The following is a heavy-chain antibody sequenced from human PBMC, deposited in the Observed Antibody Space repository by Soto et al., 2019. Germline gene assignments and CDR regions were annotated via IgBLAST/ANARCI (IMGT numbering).Heavy chain of an antibody. CDR1: GFTFSSYA. CDR3: AKAATPYCSGGSCYFASFDY. Sequence: LSLSCAASGFTFSSYAMSLVRQAPGKGLEWVSAISGNGDSTYYADSVNGRFTISRDNSKNTLYLHMNSLIAEDTAVYYCAKAATPYCSGGSCYFASFDYWGQGTLVTVSS. CDR2: ISGNGDST. D-gene: IGHD2-15*01. V-gene: IGHV3-23*01. J-gene: IGHJ4*02.